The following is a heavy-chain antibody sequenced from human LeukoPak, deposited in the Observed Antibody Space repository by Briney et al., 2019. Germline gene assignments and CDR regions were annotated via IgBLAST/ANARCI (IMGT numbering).Heavy chain of an antibody. V-gene: IGHV3-66*01. CDR3: AVGSTSVYTYGYLDY. J-gene: IGHJ4*02. D-gene: IGHD5-18*01. CDR1: GFTVSSDY. CDR2: IYSGGGT. Sequence: GGSLRLSCAASGFTVSSDYMSWVRHAPGKGLEWVSLIYSGGGTYYADSVKGRFTISRDDSRRTLSLQMNGLRAEDTAVYYCAVGSTSVYTYGYLDYWGQGTLVTVSS.